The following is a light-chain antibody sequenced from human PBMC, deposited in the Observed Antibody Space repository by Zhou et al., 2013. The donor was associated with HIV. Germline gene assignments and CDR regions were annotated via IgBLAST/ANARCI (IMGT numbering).Light chain of an antibody. V-gene: IGKV1-9*01. CDR1: QEIATY. CDR3: QQFKLYPIT. J-gene: IGKJ5*01. CDR2: SAS. Sequence: DIQLTQSPAFLSASIGDTVTFTCRASQEIATYLAWLQQRPGQAPPILIHSASTLHSGVPSRFGGSGSGTDFTLTISGLQPEDFATYFXQQFKLYPITFGQGTRL.